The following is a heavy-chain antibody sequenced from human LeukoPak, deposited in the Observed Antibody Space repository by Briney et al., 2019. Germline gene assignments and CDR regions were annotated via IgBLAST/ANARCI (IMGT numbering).Heavy chain of an antibody. CDR2: INAGNGNT. Sequence: ASVKVSCKASGYTFTTYAMHWVRQAPGQRLEWMGWINAGNGNTKYSQKFQGRVTFTRDTSASTAYVELSSLRSEDTAVYYCARDLGVVVIPTGEYYFVYWGQGTLVSVSS. V-gene: IGHV1-3*01. D-gene: IGHD3-22*01. CDR1: GYTFTTYA. J-gene: IGHJ4*02. CDR3: ARDLGVVVIPTGEYYFVY.